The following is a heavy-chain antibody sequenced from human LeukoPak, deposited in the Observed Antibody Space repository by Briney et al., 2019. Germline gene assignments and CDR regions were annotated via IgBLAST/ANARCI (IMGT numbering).Heavy chain of an antibody. J-gene: IGHJ3*02. D-gene: IGHD3-22*01. V-gene: IGHV3-30*18. CDR1: GFTFSSYG. CDR2: ISYDGSNK. Sequence: GGSLRLSCAASGFTFSSYGMHWVRQAPGKGLEWVAVISYDGSNKYYADSVKGRFTISRDNSKNTLYLQMNSLRAEDTAVYYCAKDGSLYYDSWGGAFDIWGQGTMVTVSS. CDR3: AKDGSLYYDSWGGAFDI.